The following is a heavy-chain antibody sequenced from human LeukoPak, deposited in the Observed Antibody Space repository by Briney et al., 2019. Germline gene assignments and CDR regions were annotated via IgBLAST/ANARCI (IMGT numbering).Heavy chain of an antibody. CDR1: GFTFGDYA. J-gene: IGHJ6*03. Sequence: PGGSLRLSCTASGFTFGDYAMSWVRQAPGKGLEWVGFIRGKAYGGTTEYAASVKGRFTISRDDSKSIAYLQMNSLKTEDTAVYYCTRQWQNYYYYYMDVWGKGTTVTVSS. CDR2: IRGKAYGGTT. D-gene: IGHD6-19*01. CDR3: TRQWQNYYYYYMDV. V-gene: IGHV3-49*04.